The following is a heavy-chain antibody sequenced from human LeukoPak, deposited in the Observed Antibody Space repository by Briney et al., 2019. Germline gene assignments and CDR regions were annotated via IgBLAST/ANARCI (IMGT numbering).Heavy chain of an antibody. CDR3: TRDDDILTGYAI. J-gene: IGHJ3*02. Sequence: PGRSLRLFCTASGFTFGDSAMSWVRQAPGKGLGWVGFIRSNAYGGTTEYAASVKGRFTISRDDSKSIAYLQMNSLKTEDTAVYYCTRDDDILTGYAIWGQGTMVTVSS. CDR1: GFTFGDSA. CDR2: IRSNAYGGTT. D-gene: IGHD3-9*01. V-gene: IGHV3-49*04.